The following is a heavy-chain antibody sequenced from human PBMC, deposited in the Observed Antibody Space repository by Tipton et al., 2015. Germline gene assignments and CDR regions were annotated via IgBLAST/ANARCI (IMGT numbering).Heavy chain of an antibody. CDR3: ARSPQDPAVDY. CDR2: ITADGGGT. J-gene: IGHJ4*02. CDR1: GFTFSLHW. V-gene: IGHV3-74*01. Sequence: SLRLSCTASGFTFSLHWMHWVRQAPGKGLVWVSRITADGGGTGYADSVQGRFTISRDNARNTLYLQMNSLRADDTAVYYCARSPQDPAVDYWGRGTLVSVSS.